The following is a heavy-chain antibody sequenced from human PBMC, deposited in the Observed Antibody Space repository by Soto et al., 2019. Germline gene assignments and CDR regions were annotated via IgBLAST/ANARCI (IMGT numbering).Heavy chain of an antibody. CDR2: IVAGSGNT. Sequence: GASVKVSCKASGFTFTSSAVQWVRQARGQGLEWIGLIVAGSGNTSYAQKFQERVTITRDTSTSTAYMELSSLRSEDTAVYYCARSGGGHDAFDIWGQGTMVTVSS. J-gene: IGHJ3*02. D-gene: IGHD3-10*01. CDR3: ARSGGGHDAFDI. V-gene: IGHV1-58*01. CDR1: GFTFTSSA.